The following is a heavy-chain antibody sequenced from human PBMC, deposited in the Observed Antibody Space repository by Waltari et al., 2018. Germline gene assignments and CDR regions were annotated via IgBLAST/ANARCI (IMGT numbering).Heavy chain of an antibody. CDR2: ISAYNGNT. V-gene: IGHV1-18*01. D-gene: IGHD1-1*01. CDR3: ARDTSFIASPGTPHY. J-gene: IGHJ4*02. CDR1: GYTFSNFG. Sequence: QVQLVQSGAEVRKPGASVKASCKASGYTFSNFGISWVRQAPGQGLEWMGWISAYNGNTKYAQKLQVRVTMTTDTSTSTAYMELRSLRSDDTAMYYCARDTSFIASPGTPHYWGQGTLVTVSS.